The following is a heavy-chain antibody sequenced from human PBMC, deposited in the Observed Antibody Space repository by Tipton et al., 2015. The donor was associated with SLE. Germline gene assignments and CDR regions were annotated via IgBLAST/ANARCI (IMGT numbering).Heavy chain of an antibody. Sequence: TLSLTCTVSGGSISPFYWSWIRQPPGKGLEWIGYIYYSGSTNYGSSFKSRVTMSLDMSRNQFSLKLNSMTAADTAVYFCARGTHFYGFFDSWGQGTLVTVSP. V-gene: IGHV4-59*12. J-gene: IGHJ4*02. D-gene: IGHD3-3*02. CDR2: IYYSGST. CDR3: ARGTHFYGFFDS. CDR1: GGSISPFY.